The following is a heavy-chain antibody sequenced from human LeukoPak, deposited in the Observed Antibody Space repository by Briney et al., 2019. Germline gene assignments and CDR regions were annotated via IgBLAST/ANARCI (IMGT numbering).Heavy chain of an antibody. CDR1: GFTFSSYA. CDR3: AKESLYPMGGTGRVYYFDY. V-gene: IGHV3-23*01. CDR2: ISNGGRT. Sequence: GGPLRLSCAASGFTFSSYAMSWVRQATGKGLEWVSAISNGGRTYYADSVKGRFTISRDNSKNTVLLLMNSLRADDTAVYYCAKESLYPMGGTGRVYYFDYWGQGALVTVSS. D-gene: IGHD1-26*01. J-gene: IGHJ4*02.